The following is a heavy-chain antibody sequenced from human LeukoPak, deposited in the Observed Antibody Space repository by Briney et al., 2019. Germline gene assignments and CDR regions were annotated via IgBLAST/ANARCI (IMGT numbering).Heavy chain of an antibody. CDR3: ATPGLAAAGSDY. CDR2: FDPEDGET. V-gene: IGHV1-24*01. J-gene: IGHJ4*02. D-gene: IGHD6-13*01. CDR1: GYTLTELS. Sequence: ASVKVPCKVSGYTLTELSMHWVRQAPGKGLEWMGGFDPEDGETIYAQKFQGRVTMTEDTSTDTAYMELSSLRSEDTAVYYCATPGLAAAGSDYWGQGTLVTVSS.